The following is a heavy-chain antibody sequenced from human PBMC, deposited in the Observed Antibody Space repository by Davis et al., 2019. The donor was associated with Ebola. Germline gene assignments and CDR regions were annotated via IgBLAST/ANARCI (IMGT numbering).Heavy chain of an antibody. J-gene: IGHJ4*02. V-gene: IGHV4-59*01. CDR3: ARNTVRGVILV. D-gene: IGHD3-10*01. CDR2: IYYSGST. Sequence: MPSETLSLTCTVSAGSISSYYWSWIRQPPGKGLEWIGYIYYSGSTNYNPSLKSRVTISVDTSKNQFSLKLSSVTAADTAVYYCARNTVRGVILVWGQGTLVTVSS. CDR1: AGSISSYY.